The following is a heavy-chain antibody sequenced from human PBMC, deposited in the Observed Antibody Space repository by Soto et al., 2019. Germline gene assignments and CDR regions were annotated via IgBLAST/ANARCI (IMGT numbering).Heavy chain of an antibody. CDR3: ARDPLTTNPSIAAAEYYYYYYMDV. D-gene: IGHD6-13*01. CDR1: GFTFSSYG. Sequence: GGSLRLSCAASGFTFSSYGMHWVRQAPGKGLEWVAVIWYDGSNKYYADSVKGRFTISRDNSKNTLYLQMNSLRAEDTAVYYCARDPLTTNPSIAAAEYYYYYYMDVWGKGTTVTVSS. J-gene: IGHJ6*03. V-gene: IGHV3-33*01. CDR2: IWYDGSNK.